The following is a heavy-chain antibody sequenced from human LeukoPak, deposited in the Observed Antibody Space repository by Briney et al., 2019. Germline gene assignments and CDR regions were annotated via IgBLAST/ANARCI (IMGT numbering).Heavy chain of an antibody. CDR2: ISGYNGGT. V-gene: IGHV1-18*01. J-gene: IGHJ4*02. D-gene: IGHD2-2*01. CDR1: GYTFNLFG. CDR3: ARDRDVVGVRRTSLDY. Sequence: ASVKVSCKASGYTFNLFGFSWGRQVPGQGLEWVGWISGYNGGTNYAQNFQDRVTMTTDTTRSTAYMELRSLTSDDAAKYFGARDRDVVGVRRTSLDYWGQGTLVIVSS.